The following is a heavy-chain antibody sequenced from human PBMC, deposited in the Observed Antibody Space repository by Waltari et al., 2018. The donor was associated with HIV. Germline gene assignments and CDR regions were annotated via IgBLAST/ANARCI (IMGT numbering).Heavy chain of an antibody. D-gene: IGHD5-12*01. CDR3: AHMPYSGSSPGRYGFDT. CDR1: GFSLHTSGVG. V-gene: IGHV2-5*01. CDR2: IYWNDIK. J-gene: IGHJ5*02. Sequence: QITLKESGPTLVKPTQTLTLTCAFSGFSLHTSGVGVAWIRQRPGKALEWLSVIYWNDIKPYTSSLQAWLACSKGTSKNQGVLTVTKIGLLDTGSYYCAHMPYSGSSPGRYGFDTWGQGIQVSVSS.